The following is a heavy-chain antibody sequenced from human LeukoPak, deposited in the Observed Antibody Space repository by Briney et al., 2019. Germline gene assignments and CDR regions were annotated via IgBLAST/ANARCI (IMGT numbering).Heavy chain of an antibody. CDR3: ARDGGNSYYFDTRGYYYGY. J-gene: IGHJ4*02. CDR1: GFTFSNYA. CDR2: VSSSSGYI. D-gene: IGHD3-22*01. V-gene: IGHV3-21*01. Sequence: GGSLRLSCAASGFTFSNYAMNWVRQAPGKGLEWVSSVSSSSGYIYYADSVKGRFTISRDNAKNSLYLQMNSLRAEDTAVYYCARDGGNSYYFDTRGYYYGYWGQGTLVTVSS.